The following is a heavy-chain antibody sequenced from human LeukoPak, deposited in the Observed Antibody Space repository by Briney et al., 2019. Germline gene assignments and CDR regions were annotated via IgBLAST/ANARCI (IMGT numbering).Heavy chain of an antibody. CDR1: GFTFSSYW. CDR2: INQDGSAK. J-gene: IGHJ4*02. D-gene: IGHD1-7*01. CDR3: ARWEIRGTAHKLDY. V-gene: IGHV3-7*01. Sequence: GGSLRLSCAASGFTFSSYWMSWVRQAPGKGLEWVANINQDGSAKYFVDSVKGRFTISRDNAKNSMYLQMNSLRAEDTAVYYCARWEIRGTAHKLDYWGQGTLVTVSS.